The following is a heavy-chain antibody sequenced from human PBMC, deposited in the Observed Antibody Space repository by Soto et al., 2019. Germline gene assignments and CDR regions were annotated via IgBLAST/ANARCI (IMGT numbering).Heavy chain of an antibody. CDR2: IYHDGNT. J-gene: IGHJ4*02. V-gene: IGHV4-4*02. D-gene: IGHD2-15*01. Sequence: QVQLQESGPGLVTPSGTLSLTCAVSGGSISSSNWWSWVRQPPGKGLEWIGEIYHDGNTHYNPSLKSRVTISVDKSKNHFALIVTSLTAADTGVYYCAKLYGGGYWGQGTRVTVSS. CDR1: GGSISSSNW. CDR3: AKLYGGGY.